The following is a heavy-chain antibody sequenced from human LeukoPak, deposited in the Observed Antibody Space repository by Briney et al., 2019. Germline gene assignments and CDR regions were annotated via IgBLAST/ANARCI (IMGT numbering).Heavy chain of an antibody. J-gene: IGHJ6*02. V-gene: IGHV1-46*01. D-gene: IGHD2-2*01. CDR1: GYTFTSYG. CDR3: ASGLIPFSTSPTGLVDV. CDR2: INPSGGST. Sequence: ASVKVSCKASGYTFTSYGISWVRQAPGQGLEWMGIINPSGGSTSYAQKFQGRVTMTRDTSTSTVYMELSSLRSEDTAVYYCASGLIPFSTSPTGLVDVWGQGTTVTVSS.